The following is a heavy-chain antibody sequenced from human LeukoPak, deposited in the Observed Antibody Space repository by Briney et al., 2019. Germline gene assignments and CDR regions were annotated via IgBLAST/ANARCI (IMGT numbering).Heavy chain of an antibody. Sequence: SSETLSLTCTVSGGSISDHYWNWIRQPPGKGLEWIGYIYYSGSTNYNPSLKSRVTISEDTSKNQFSLRLSSVRSADTAVYYCASSTWEGGGFDYWGQGTLVTVSP. D-gene: IGHD1-26*01. J-gene: IGHJ4*02. CDR2: IYYSGST. CDR1: GGSISDHY. V-gene: IGHV4-59*11. CDR3: ASSTWEGGGFDY.